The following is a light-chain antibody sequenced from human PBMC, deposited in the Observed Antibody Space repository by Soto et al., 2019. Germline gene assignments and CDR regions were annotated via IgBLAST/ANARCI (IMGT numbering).Light chain of an antibody. V-gene: IGLV4-69*01. CDR3: QTWGTGIHVV. J-gene: IGLJ2*01. CDR1: SGHSSYA. Sequence: QLVLTQSPSASASLGASVKLTCTLSSGHSSYAIAWHQQQPEKGPRYLMKVDSDGSHTKGDGIPDRFSGSSSGPERYLHISSLQSKDEADYYCQTWGTGIHVVFGGGTKVTVL. CDR2: VDSDGSH.